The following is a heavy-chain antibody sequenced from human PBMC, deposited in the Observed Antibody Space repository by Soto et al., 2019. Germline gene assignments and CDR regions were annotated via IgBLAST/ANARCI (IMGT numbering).Heavy chain of an antibody. Sequence: QVQLQESGPGLVKPSETLSLSCTVSGGSVSSDTYYWSWIRQPPGKGLEWIGYIYYTGSPHYNPSLKSRVTMSVDTSKNQFSLKLSSVTAADTAVYYCARDVLGGGNYGRCDDYWGQGTLVTVSS. CDR3: ARDVLGGGNYGRCDDY. CDR2: IYYTGSP. V-gene: IGHV4-61*01. J-gene: IGHJ4*02. CDR1: GGSVSSDTYY. D-gene: IGHD1-26*01.